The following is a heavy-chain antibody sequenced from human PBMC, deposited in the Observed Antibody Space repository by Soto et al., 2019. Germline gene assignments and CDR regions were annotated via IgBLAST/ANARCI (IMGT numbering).Heavy chain of an antibody. CDR1: GGSISSYY. CDR2: IYYSGST. CDR3: AREVGATDYYGMDV. V-gene: IGHV4-59*01. J-gene: IGHJ6*02. D-gene: IGHD1-26*01. Sequence: QVQLQESGPGLVKPSETLSLTCTVSGGSISSYYWSWIRQPPGKGLEWIGYIYYSGSTNYNPSLKSRVTISVDTSKNQFSLKLSSVTAADTAVYYCAREVGATDYYGMDVWGQGTTVTVSS.